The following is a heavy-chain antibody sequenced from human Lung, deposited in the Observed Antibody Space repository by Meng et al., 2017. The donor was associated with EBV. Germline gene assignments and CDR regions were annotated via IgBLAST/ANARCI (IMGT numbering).Heavy chain of an antibody. CDR1: GFTFSSYS. J-gene: IGHJ5*02. CDR3: APSEGWFDP. CDR2: ISVGSGYI. Sequence: EAQLVXSXXXXXKSXGXXRLSCATSGFTFSSYSMNWVRQAPGKGLEWIASISVGSGYIKYADSVKGRFTISRDNAENSLFLQMNTLRVEDTAVYYCAPSEGWFDPWGQGTLVTVSS. V-gene: IGHV3-21*01.